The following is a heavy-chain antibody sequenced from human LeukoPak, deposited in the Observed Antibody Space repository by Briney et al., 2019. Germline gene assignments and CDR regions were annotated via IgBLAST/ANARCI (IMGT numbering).Heavy chain of an antibody. D-gene: IGHD4-17*01. CDR1: GGSISSGDYY. CDR3: ARYDHGEYYYYGMDV. CDR2: IYYSGST. V-gene: IGHV4-30-4*01. Sequence: PSETLSLTCTVSGGSISSGDYYWSWIRQPPGKGLEWIGYIYYSGSTYYNPSLKSRVTISVDTSKNQFSLKLSSVTAADTAVYYCARYDHGEYYYYGMDVWGQGTTVTVSS. J-gene: IGHJ6*02.